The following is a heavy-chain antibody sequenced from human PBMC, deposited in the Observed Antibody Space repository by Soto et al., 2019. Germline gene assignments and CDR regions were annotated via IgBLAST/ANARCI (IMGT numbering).Heavy chain of an antibody. D-gene: IGHD2-2*01. CDR1: GYSFPSEW. CDR2: IYPADSDT. J-gene: IGHJ6*02. CDR3: ARIPHSTTSYYEYNFGMDV. Sequence: AGESLKISCKSSGYSFPSEWIGWVRQMPGKGLEWMGSIYPADSDTRYSPAFQGQVTISADKSIRTAYLQWNSLKASDTAMYYCARIPHSTTSYYEYNFGMDVWGQGTTVTVSS. V-gene: IGHV5-51*01.